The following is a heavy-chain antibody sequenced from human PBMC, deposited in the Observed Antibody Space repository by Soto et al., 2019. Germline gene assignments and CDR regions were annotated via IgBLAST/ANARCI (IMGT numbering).Heavy chain of an antibody. Sequence: QITLKESGPPLVKPTQTLTLTCTFSGFSLSTSGVGVGWIRQPPGKALEWLALIYWDDDKRYSPSLKSRLTXTXXTSKNQVVLTMTNMDPVDTGTYYCAHRRGGAGLDYWGQGTLVTVSS. CDR1: GFSLSTSGVG. V-gene: IGHV2-5*02. CDR3: AHRRGGAGLDY. D-gene: IGHD1-26*01. CDR2: IYWDDDK. J-gene: IGHJ4*02.